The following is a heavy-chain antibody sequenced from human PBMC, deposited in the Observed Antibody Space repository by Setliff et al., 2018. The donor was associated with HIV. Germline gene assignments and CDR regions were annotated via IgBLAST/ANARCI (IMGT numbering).Heavy chain of an antibody. J-gene: IGHJ6*02. CDR3: ARKAADVSGGGMDV. Sequence: SETLSLTCTVSGGSINYYYWSWIRQPPGKNPEYIGYIHPSGETYYSPSLMSRLTISLDTANNRFPLRLTSATAADTAIYYCARKAADVSGGGMDVWGQGTTVTVSS. V-gene: IGHV4-4*08. D-gene: IGHD2-15*01. CDR1: GGSINYYY. CDR2: IHPSGET.